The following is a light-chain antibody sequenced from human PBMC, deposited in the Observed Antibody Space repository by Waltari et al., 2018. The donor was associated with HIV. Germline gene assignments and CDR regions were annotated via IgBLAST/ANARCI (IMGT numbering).Light chain of an antibody. Sequence: DIQLTQSPSSLSASVGDRVTITCRASQSISSYLNWYQQKPGKAPKVLIYAASRLQSWVPSRFSGSGSGTDFTLTISSLQPEDFATYYCQQSYSTPPTFGGGTKVEIK. V-gene: IGKV1-39*01. CDR1: QSISSY. CDR3: QQSYSTPPT. J-gene: IGKJ4*01. CDR2: AAS.